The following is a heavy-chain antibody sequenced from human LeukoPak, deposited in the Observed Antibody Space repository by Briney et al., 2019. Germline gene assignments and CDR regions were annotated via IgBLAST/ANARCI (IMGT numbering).Heavy chain of an antibody. CDR3: VKDWKGPNCDGGCLVF. D-gene: IGHD2-21*02. CDR2: ISGSGTIT. CDR1: GFTFSNYA. V-gene: IGHV3-23*01. Sequence: GGSLRLSCAASGFTFSNYAMSWVRQAPGKGLEWVSSISGSGTITYYADSVRGRFSISRDNSKNTLYLQMNSLRAEDTAVYYCVKDWKGPNCDGGCLVFWGQGTLVTVSS. J-gene: IGHJ4*02.